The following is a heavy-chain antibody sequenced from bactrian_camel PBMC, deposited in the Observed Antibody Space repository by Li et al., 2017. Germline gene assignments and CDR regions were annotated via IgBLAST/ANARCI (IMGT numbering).Heavy chain of an antibody. CDR1: GDTYSRAV. J-gene: IGHJ4*01. D-gene: IGHD4*01. V-gene: IGHV3S40*01. CDR2: IYTGDSTT. Sequence: VQLVESGGGSVQAGGSLRLSCAASGDTYSRAVMAWFRQAPGKEREGVAAIYTGDSTTYYADSVKGRFTISKDNAKNIVYLQMDSLRPEDSAMYYCASDSACLPAAIATIDSVRDYNYSGQGTQVTVS. CDR3: ASDSACLPAAIATIDSVRDYNY.